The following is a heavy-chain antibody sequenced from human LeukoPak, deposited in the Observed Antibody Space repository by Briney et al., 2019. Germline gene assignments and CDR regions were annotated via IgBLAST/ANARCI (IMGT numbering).Heavy chain of an antibody. D-gene: IGHD6-19*01. CDR3: ARDRYSSGWFGY. Sequence: GGSLRLSCAASGFTFSNSWMHWVRQAPGKGLAWVSRINSDGRSTAYADSVKGRFTISRDNAKNTLYLQMNSLRDEDTAVYYCARDRYSSGWFGYWGQGTLVTVSS. CDR1: GFTFSNSW. J-gene: IGHJ4*02. CDR2: INSDGRST. V-gene: IGHV3-74*01.